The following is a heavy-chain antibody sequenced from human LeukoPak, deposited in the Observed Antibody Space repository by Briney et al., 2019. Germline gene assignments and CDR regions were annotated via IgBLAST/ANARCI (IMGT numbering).Heavy chain of an antibody. CDR1: GGTFSSHA. Sequence: ASVKVSCKASGGTFSSHAISWVRRAPGQGLEWVGGIIPIFGTTNYAQKFQGRVTITTDESTSTGYMELRSLRSDDTAVYYCARGDSGYDYGFDNWGQGTLVTVSS. J-gene: IGHJ4*02. CDR2: IIPIFGTT. CDR3: ARGDSGYDYGFDN. D-gene: IGHD5-12*01. V-gene: IGHV1-69*05.